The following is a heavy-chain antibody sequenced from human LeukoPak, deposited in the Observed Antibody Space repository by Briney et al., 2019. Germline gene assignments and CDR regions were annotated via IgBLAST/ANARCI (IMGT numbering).Heavy chain of an antibody. J-gene: IGHJ5*02. CDR2: ISYSGDS. Sequence: SWIRQPPGKGLEWLGYISYSGDSYYNPSLKSRLTISIDTSKNQFSLKLSSVTAADTAVYYCATGRVGATFDAWGQGTQVTVSS. V-gene: IGHV4-30-4*01. D-gene: IGHD1-26*01. CDR3: ATGRVGATFDA.